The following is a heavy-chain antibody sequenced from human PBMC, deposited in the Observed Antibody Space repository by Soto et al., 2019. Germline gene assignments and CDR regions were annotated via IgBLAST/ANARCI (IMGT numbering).Heavy chain of an antibody. CDR2: IDIRSSYT. CDR3: ARVRSNWFDP. Sequence: SLRLSCAASGFTFSDYFMSWIRQAPGKGLEWVSYIDIRSSYTNYVDSVKGRFTISRENVKNSLYLQMNSLRAEDTAVYYCARVRSNWFDPWGQGTLVTVSS. J-gene: IGHJ5*02. CDR1: GFTFSDYF. V-gene: IGHV3-11*05.